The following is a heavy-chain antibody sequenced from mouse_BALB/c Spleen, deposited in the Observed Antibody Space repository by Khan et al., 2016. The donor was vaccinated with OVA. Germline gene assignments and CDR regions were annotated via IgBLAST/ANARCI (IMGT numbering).Heavy chain of an antibody. Sequence: EVQLLETGGGLVKPGGSLKLSCAASGFTFSNYAMSWVRQTPEKRLEWVASISSGGSTYYPDSVKGRFTISRDNARNILYLQMSSLRSEDTAIYYCARDCWFAYWGQGTLVTVSA. CDR1: GFTFSNYA. CDR2: ISSGGST. CDR3: ARDCWFAY. V-gene: IGHV5-6-5*01. J-gene: IGHJ3*01.